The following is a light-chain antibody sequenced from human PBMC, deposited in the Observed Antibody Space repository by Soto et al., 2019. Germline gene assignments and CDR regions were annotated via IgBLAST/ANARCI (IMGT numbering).Light chain of an antibody. V-gene: IGKV3-20*01. J-gene: IGKJ5*01. CDR1: QSVSSN. CDR2: GAS. CDR3: QQYGSSHT. Sequence: EVVLTQSPVTLSLSPGERATLSCRASQSVSSNLAWYQQKPGQAPRXLIFGASTRATGIPDRLSGSGAGAYFNLTISRLEPADSGVYYCQQYGSSHTFGQGTRLEIK.